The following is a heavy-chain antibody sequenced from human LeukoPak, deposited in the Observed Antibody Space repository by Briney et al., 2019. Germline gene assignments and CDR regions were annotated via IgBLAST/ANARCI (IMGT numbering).Heavy chain of an antibody. CDR2: ITDSGGAT. D-gene: IGHD6-13*01. Sequence: PGGSLRLSCAASGFAFTDYAISWVRQAPGKGLEWVLAITDSGGATYYADSVKGRFTISRDNSKNTLYLQMNSLRGDDTAIYYCAKAYTRSWYAAFDIWGQGTMVTISS. J-gene: IGHJ3*02. CDR1: GFAFTDYA. V-gene: IGHV3-23*01. CDR3: AKAYTRSWYAAFDI.